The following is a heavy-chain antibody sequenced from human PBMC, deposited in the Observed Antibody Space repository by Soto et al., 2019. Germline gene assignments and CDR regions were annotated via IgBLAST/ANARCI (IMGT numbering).Heavy chain of an antibody. J-gene: IGHJ3*02. D-gene: IGHD3-16*02. CDR3: ARPQSESPLTFGGAIAPSGGVAFDI. CDR1: GGTFSSYA. Sequence: VKVSCKASGGTFSSYAISCVRHSPGQGLEWMGGIIPIFGTANYAQKFQGRVTITADESTSTAYMELSSLRSEDTAVYYCARPQSESPLTFGGAIAPSGGVAFDIWGQGTMVTVSS. CDR2: IIPIFGTA. V-gene: IGHV1-69*01.